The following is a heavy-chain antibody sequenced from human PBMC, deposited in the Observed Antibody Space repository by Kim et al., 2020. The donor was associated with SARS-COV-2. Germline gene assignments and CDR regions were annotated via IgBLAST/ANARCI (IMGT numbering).Heavy chain of an antibody. Sequence: GGSLRLSCAASGFTFGDYAMHWVRQAPGKGLEWVSGISWNSGSIGYADSVKGRFTISRDNAKNSLYLQMNSLRAEDTALYYCAKAIWAIGAFDIWGQGTMVTVSS. CDR2: ISWNSGSI. V-gene: IGHV3-9*01. CDR3: AKAIWAIGAFDI. D-gene: IGHD2-21*01. CDR1: GFTFGDYA. J-gene: IGHJ3*02.